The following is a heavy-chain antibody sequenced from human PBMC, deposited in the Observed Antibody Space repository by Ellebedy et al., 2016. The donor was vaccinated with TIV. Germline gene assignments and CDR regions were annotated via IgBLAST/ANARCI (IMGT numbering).Heavy chain of an antibody. CDR1: GYTFTSYY. V-gene: IGHV1-46*01. J-gene: IGHJ4*02. D-gene: IGHD2-2*01. CDR3: ARGVVPAAMGVASPFDY. CDR2: INPSGGST. Sequence: ASVKVSXXASGYTFTSYYMHWVRQAPGQGLEWMGIINPSGGSTSYAQKFQGRVTMTRDTSTSTVYMELSSLRSEDTAVYYCARGVVPAAMGVASPFDYWGQGTLVTVSS.